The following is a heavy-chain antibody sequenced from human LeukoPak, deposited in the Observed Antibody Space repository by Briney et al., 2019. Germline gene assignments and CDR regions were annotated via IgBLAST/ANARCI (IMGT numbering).Heavy chain of an antibody. CDR3: ARLTAMVPNLDY. V-gene: IGHV3-21*01. Sequence: GGSLRLSCTASGLTFSSYSLNWVRQAPGKGLEWVSSVSTGSNYIYYADSVKGRFTISRDNDKNSLYLQMNSLRAEDTAVYYCARLTAMVPNLDYWGQGTLVTVSS. CDR1: GLTFSSYS. J-gene: IGHJ4*02. D-gene: IGHD5-18*01. CDR2: VSTGSNYI.